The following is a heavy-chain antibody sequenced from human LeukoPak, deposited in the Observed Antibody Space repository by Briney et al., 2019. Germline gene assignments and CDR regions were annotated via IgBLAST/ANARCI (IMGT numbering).Heavy chain of an antibody. CDR1: GFSLNTNGVG. V-gene: IGHV2-5*01. Sequence: SGPTLVKPTQTLTLTCTFSGFSLNTNGVGVGWVRQPPGKALEWLALIYWNGDTRYSPSLKSRLTITKDTSENQVVLRMYSMDPVDTATYYCVHRRSVGDNPGLYGMDAWGQGTTVIVSS. D-gene: IGHD1-14*01. CDR3: VHRRSVGDNPGLYGMDA. CDR2: IYWNGDT. J-gene: IGHJ6*02.